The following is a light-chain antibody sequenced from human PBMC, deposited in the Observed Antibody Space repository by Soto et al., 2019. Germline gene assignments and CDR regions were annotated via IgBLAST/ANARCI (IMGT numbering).Light chain of an antibody. CDR1: QSVNSN. CDR2: GAS. CDR3: QQYGDSPHT. J-gene: IGKJ4*01. Sequence: EIMMTQSPVTLSVSPGERATLSCRASQSVNSNLAWYQQKPGQAPRLLIYGASTRATGIPASFIGNGSGTEFTLTASSLQPEDFAVYYCQQYGDSPHTFGGGTKVDIK. V-gene: IGKV3-15*01.